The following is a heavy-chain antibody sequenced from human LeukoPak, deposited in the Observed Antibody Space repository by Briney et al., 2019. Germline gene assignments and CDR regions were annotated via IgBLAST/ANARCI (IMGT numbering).Heavy chain of an antibody. J-gene: IGHJ4*02. V-gene: IGHV3-11*06. Sequence: GGSLRLSCVASGFTFSDYFMSWMRQAPGKGLECVSYISGTGSSTHYADSAKGRFTISRDNSKDSLYLQMNSLRAEDTAVYYCARVWSGSRRCYFDYWGQGILVTVSS. CDR2: ISGTGSST. D-gene: IGHD1-26*01. CDR1: GFTFSDYF. CDR3: ARVWSGSRRCYFDY.